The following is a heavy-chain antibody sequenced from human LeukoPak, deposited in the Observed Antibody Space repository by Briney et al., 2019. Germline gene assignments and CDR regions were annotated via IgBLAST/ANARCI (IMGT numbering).Heavy chain of an antibody. V-gene: IGHV4-59*08. Sequence: SGTLSLTCTVSGGSISSYYWSWIRQPPGKGLEWIGYIYYSGSTNYNPSLKSRVTISVDTSKNQFSRKLSSVTAADTAVYYCARHGDYYDSSGYYYVLNAFDIWGQGTMVTVSS. CDR3: ARHGDYYDSSGYYYVLNAFDI. CDR1: GGSISSYY. J-gene: IGHJ3*02. D-gene: IGHD3-22*01. CDR2: IYYSGST.